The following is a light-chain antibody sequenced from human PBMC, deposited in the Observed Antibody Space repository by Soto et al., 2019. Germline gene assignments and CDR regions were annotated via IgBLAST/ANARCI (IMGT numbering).Light chain of an antibody. V-gene: IGKV1-5*03. CDR2: KAS. Sequence: DIQITQSPSTLSASVGDRVTITCRAGRSISSWLAWYQQKPGKAPKGLIYKASTLESGAPSRFSGSGSGTEFTLTISSLQPDDFATYYCQQYYSYPWTFGQGTKVDIK. J-gene: IGKJ1*01. CDR3: QQYYSYPWT. CDR1: RSISSW.